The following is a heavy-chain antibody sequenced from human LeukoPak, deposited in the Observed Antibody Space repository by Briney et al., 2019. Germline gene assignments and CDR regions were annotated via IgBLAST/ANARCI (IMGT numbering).Heavy chain of an antibody. CDR2: ISGSGGST. CDR1: GFPFSSYA. D-gene: IGHD3-3*01. V-gene: IGHV3-23*01. CDR3: AKDLHYDFWSGYYLSSYYYGMDV. Sequence: GGSLRLSCAASGFPFSSYAMSWVRQAPGKGLEWVSAISGSGGSTYYADSVKGRFTISRDNSKNTLYLQMNSLRAEDTAVYYCAKDLHYDFWSGYYLSSYYYGMDVWGQGTTVTVSS. J-gene: IGHJ6*02.